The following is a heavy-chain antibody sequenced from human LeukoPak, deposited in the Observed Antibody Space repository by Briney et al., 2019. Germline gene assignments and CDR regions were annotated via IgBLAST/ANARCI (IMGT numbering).Heavy chain of an antibody. J-gene: IGHJ5*02. CDR2: INGDASNT. D-gene: IGHD2-2*01. CDR3: ARAMPHDNWFDP. CDR1: GLTFNSYW. Sequence: PGGSLRLSCAASGLTFNSYWMHWVRQVAGKGLVWVVRINGDASNTTYADSVKGRFTISRDNAKNTLYLQMNSLRVDDTAVYYCARAMPHDNWFDPWGQGSLVTVSS. V-gene: IGHV3-74*03.